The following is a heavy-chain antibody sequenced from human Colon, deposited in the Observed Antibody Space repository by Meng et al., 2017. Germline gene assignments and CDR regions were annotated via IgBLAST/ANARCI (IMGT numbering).Heavy chain of an antibody. V-gene: IGHV1-8*01. D-gene: IGHD3/OR15-3a*01. CDR1: GYTFANYD. CDR2: MNPKSGDT. Sequence: QVQLVQSGAEGKQPGASVKVSCKTSGYTFANYDIKWVRQATGQGLEWMGWMNPKSGDTGYAQRFQGRITMTWDTSISTAYLELSSLTYEDTAIYYCARISERMYRTGDPWGQGTLVTVSS. CDR3: ARISERMYRTGDP. J-gene: IGHJ5*02.